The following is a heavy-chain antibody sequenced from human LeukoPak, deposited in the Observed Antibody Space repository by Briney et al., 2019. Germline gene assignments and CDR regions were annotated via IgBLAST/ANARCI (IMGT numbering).Heavy chain of an antibody. CDR1: GFTFSGYW. CDR2: IRSDGSST. Sequence: GGSLRLSCAASGFTFSGYWMHWVRQAPGKGLVWVSRIRSDGSSTSYADSVKGRFTISRDNAKNTLYLQMNSLRAEDTAVYYCARVGAVAGTDDYWGQGTLVTVSS. CDR3: ARVGAVAGTDDY. J-gene: IGHJ4*02. D-gene: IGHD6-19*01. V-gene: IGHV3-74*01.